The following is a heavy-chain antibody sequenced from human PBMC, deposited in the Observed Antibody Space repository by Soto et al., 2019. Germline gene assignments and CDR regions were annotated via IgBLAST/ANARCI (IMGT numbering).Heavy chain of an antibody. CDR1: GYSFTSYG. Sequence: QVQLVQSGAEVKKPGASVTVSCKASGYSFTSYGIPWVRQAPGQGLEWMGGISGYNGNKKYAQKLQGRVTMTTDTSTSTAYMELRSLRSDDTAVYYCARDLGQQLVDYWGQGTLVTVSS. V-gene: IGHV1-18*01. CDR3: ARDLGQQLVDY. D-gene: IGHD6-13*01. J-gene: IGHJ4*02. CDR2: ISGYNGNK.